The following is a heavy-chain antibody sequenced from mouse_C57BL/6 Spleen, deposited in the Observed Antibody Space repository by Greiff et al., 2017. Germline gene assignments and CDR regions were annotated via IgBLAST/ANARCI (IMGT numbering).Heavy chain of an antibody. J-gene: IGHJ2*01. D-gene: IGHD3-2*02. V-gene: IGHV1-55*01. Sequence: VQLQQPGAELVKPGASVKMSCKASGYTFTSYWITWVKQRPGQGLEWIGDIYPGSGSTNYNEKFKSKATLTVDTSSSTAYMQLSSLTSEDAAVYYCAREGSGYGYFDYWGQGTTLTVSS. CDR3: AREGSGYGYFDY. CDR2: IYPGSGST. CDR1: GYTFTSYW.